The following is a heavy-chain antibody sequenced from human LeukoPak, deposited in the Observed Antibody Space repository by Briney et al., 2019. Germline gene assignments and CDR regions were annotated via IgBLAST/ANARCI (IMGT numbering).Heavy chain of an antibody. J-gene: IGHJ6*02. CDR2: ISGSGGST. CDR1: GFTFSSYA. CDR3: AKSMVRGVMGYYYGMDV. V-gene: IGHV3-23*01. Sequence: GGSLRLSCAASGFTFSSYAMSWVRQAPGKGLEWVSAISGSGGSTYYADSVKGRFTISRDNSKNTLYLQMNSLRAEDTAVYYCAKSMVRGVMGYYYGMDVWGQGTTVTASS. D-gene: IGHD3-10*01.